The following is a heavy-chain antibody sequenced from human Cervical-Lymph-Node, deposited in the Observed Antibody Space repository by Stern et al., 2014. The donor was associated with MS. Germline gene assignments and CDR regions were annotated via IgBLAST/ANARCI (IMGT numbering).Heavy chain of an antibody. J-gene: IGHJ4*02. V-gene: IGHV3-33*01. CDR1: GSTFSYYG. CDR3: ARGLHPPTTEATHYFAY. CDR2: IWHDGSNR. D-gene: IGHD1-26*01. Sequence: VQLVESGGGVDQPGRSLRLSCVASGSTFSYYGMHWVRQAPGKGLEWVAGIWHDGSNRYYADLVEGRFPISRDNSKNSLYLQMNSLRAEDTAVYYCARGLHPPTTEATHYFAYWGQGTLVTVSS.